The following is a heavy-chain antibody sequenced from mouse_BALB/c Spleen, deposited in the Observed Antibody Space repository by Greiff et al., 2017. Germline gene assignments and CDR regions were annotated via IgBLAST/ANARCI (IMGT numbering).Heavy chain of an antibody. CDR2: IYPGDGDI. V-gene: IGHV1-87*01. J-gene: IGHJ3*01. Sequence: VKLQQSGAELARPGTSVKLSCKASGYTFTSYWMQWVKQRPGQGLEWIGAIYPGDGDIRYTQKFKGKATLTADKSSSTAYMQLSSLASEDSAVYYCARKNDYDAWFAYWGQGTLVTVSA. D-gene: IGHD2-4*01. CDR3: ARKNDYDAWFAY. CDR1: GYTFTSYW.